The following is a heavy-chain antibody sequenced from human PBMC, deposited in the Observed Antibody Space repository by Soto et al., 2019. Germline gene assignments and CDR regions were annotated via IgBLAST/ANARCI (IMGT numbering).Heavy chain of an antibody. V-gene: IGHV3-7*05. D-gene: IGHD3-10*01. CDR3: ARDYNREFDY. Sequence: EVQLVESGGGLVQPGGSLRLSCAASGITFSDYWMSWVRQAPGKGLEWVANIKDDGSEKYYVDSVKGRFTISRDNAKNSLYMQMSSLRAEDTAVYYCARDYNREFDYWGQGTPVTVPS. CDR2: IKDDGSEK. J-gene: IGHJ4*02. CDR1: GITFSDYW.